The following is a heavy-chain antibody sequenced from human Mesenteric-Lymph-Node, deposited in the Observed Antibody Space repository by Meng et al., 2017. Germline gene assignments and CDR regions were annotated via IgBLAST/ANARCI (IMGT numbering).Heavy chain of an antibody. CDR2: IYTSGST. D-gene: IGHD5-12*01. CDR3: ARVHAGSGYDYKAYNWFDP. Sequence: SETLSLTCTVSGGSISSSSYYWGWIHQPPGKGLEWIGRIYTSGSTNYNPSLKSRVTMSVDTSKNQFSLKLSSVTAADTAVYYCARVHAGSGYDYKAYNWFDPWGQGTLVTVSS. CDR1: GGSISSSSYY. J-gene: IGHJ5*02. V-gene: IGHV4-39*07.